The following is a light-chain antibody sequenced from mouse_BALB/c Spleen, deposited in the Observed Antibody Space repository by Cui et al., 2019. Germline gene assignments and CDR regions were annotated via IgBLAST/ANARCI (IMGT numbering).Light chain of an antibody. CDR2: QVS. Sequence: DIVMTQAAFSNPLTLGISPSLSCRSSKSLLHSNGITYLDWYLQKPGQSPQLLIYQVSNLAAGVPDRFSSSGSGTVFTLRISRVEAEDVGVYYCAQNLELPWTFGGGTKLEIK. CDR1: KSLLHSNGITY. V-gene: IGKV2-109*01. J-gene: IGKJ1*01. CDR3: AQNLELPWT.